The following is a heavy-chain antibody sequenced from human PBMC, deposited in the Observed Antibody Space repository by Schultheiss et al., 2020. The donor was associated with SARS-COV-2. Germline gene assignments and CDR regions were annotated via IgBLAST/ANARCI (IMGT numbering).Heavy chain of an antibody. CDR3: ASGGVGRRGLYSSGWFY. CDR2: ISGSGGST. CDR1: GFTFSSYA. V-gene: IGHV3-23*01. J-gene: IGHJ4*02. D-gene: IGHD6-19*01. Sequence: GGSLRLSCAASGFTFSSYAMSWVRQAPGKGLEWVSAISGSGGSTYYADSVKGRFTISRDNAKNSLYLQMNSLRAEDTALYYCASGGVGRRGLYSSGWFYWGQGTLVTVSS.